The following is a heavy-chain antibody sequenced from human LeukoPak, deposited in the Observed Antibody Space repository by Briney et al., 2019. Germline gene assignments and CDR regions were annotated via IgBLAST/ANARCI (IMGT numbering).Heavy chain of an antibody. CDR2: ISSSGTII. CDR3: ATALWAVAGSVDC. V-gene: IGHV3-48*03. Sequence: GGSLRLSCAASGFTVSSNYMNWVRQAPGKGLEWVSYISSSGTIIYYADSVKGRFTVSRDNAKNSLYLQMNSLRAEDTAVYYCATALWAVAGSVDCWGQGTLVTVSS. J-gene: IGHJ4*02. D-gene: IGHD6-19*01. CDR1: GFTVSSNY.